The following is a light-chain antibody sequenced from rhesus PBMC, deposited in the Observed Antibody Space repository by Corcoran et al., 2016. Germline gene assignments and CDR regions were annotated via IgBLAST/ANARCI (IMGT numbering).Light chain of an antibody. J-gene: IGLJ1*01. V-gene: IGLV2-32*01. CDR1: SSDVGGYNF. CDR3: FSYAGSFFFFI. CDR2: EVN. Sequence: QAALTQPRSVSGSPGQSVTISCTGTSSDVGGYNFVSWYQQHPGTAPKLLIYEVNKRPSGVSDRFSGSKAGNTASLTLTGLQAEDESDLFCFSYAGSFFFFIVGSGTRLTVL.